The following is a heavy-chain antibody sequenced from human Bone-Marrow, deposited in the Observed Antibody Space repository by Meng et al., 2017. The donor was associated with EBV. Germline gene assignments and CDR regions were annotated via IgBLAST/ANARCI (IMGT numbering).Heavy chain of an antibody. CDR1: GGTFRSDA. J-gene: IGHJ4*02. D-gene: IGHD3-10*01. Sequence: VELVESGAGVKKPGSVGKVSCKTSGGTFRSDAISWGRQAPGQGLEWMGGLIPMSDAPHYAQKFQGRVTITADESTSTHYMDLSGLRSEDTAVYYCASESGRGFTPDYWGQGTLVTVSS. CDR3: ASESGRGFTPDY. CDR2: LIPMSDAP. V-gene: IGHV1-69*01.